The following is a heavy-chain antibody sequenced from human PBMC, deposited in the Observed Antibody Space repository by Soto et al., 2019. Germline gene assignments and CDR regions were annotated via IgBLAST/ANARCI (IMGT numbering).Heavy chain of an antibody. Sequence: QLQLQESGPGLAKPSETLSLTCTVSGGSISSSNYYWGWIRQPPGKGLEWIGTVHYSGSTYYNPSRKFRPTISIDTSKNQSALNLSSMTAAVTAVYYCARLSLWFRQVDYWGEGTLVTVSS. V-gene: IGHV4-39*01. CDR2: VHYSGST. CDR3: ARLSLWFRQVDY. D-gene: IGHD3-10*01. J-gene: IGHJ4*02. CDR1: GGSISSSNYY.